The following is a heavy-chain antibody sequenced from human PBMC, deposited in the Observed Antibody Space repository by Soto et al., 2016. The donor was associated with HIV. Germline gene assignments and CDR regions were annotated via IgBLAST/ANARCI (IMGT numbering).Heavy chain of an antibody. V-gene: IGHV1-69*10. CDR3: ARDHRDYYDSSGYYSGIDI. J-gene: IGHJ3*02. Sequence: QVQLVQSGAEVKKPASSVKVSCKASGGTFSGYAISWVRQAPGQGLEWMGGIIPILGIPNYAQKFQGRVTITADKSTSTAYMELSSLRSEDTAVHYCARDHRDYYDSSGYYSGIDIWAKGQWSPSLQ. CDR1: GGTFSGYA. D-gene: IGHD3-22*01. CDR2: IIPILGIP.